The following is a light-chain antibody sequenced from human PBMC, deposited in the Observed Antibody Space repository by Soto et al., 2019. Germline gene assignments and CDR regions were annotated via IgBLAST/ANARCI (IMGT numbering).Light chain of an antibody. CDR3: QQYNSYWT. J-gene: IGKJ1*01. CDR2: DAS. V-gene: IGKV1-5*01. CDR1: QSISSW. Sequence: DIQMSQSPSTLSASVGDRVTITCRASQSISSWLAWYQQKPGKAPKLLIYDASSLESGVPSRFSGRGSGTEFTLTISSLQPDDFATYYCQQYNSYWTFGQGTKADNK.